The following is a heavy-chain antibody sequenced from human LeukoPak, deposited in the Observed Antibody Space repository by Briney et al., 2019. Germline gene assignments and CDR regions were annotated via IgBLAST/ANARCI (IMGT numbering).Heavy chain of an antibody. CDR1: AFPFSTYV. CDR2: ISGDGART. Sequence: GGSLRLSCAASAFPFSTYVMSWVRQAPGGGLEWISSISGDGARTYYTNSVKGRFTISRDNSKNTLYLQMNSLRAEDTAVYYCAKEGFDSWGQGTLVTVSS. V-gene: IGHV3-23*01. J-gene: IGHJ4*01. CDR3: AKEGFDS.